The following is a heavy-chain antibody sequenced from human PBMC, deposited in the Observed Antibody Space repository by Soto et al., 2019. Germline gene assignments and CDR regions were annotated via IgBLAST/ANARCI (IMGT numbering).Heavy chain of an antibody. CDR3: ARDTSSGWPDY. V-gene: IGHV4-39*07. CDR2: IYYSGST. Sequence: SETLSLTCTVSGGSISISSYYWGWIRQPPGKGLEWIGSIYYSGSTYYNPSLKSRVTISVDTSKNQFSLKLSSVTAADTAVYYCARDTSSGWPDYWGQGTLVTVS. CDR1: GGSISISSYY. D-gene: IGHD6-19*01. J-gene: IGHJ4*02.